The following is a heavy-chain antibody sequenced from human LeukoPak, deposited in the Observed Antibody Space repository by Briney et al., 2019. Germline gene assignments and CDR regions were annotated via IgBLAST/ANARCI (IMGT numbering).Heavy chain of an antibody. CDR1: GFTFSSYS. D-gene: IGHD2-8*01. CDR3: ARDSVYAFDS. Sequence: GGSLRLSCAASGFTFSSYSMNWVRQAPGKGLEWVSYISSSSSNIFYTDSVKGRFTISRDNAKNSLYLQMNSLSAEDTAVYYCARDSVYAFDSWGQGTLVTVSS. V-gene: IGHV3-48*01. CDR2: ISSSSSNI. J-gene: IGHJ5*01.